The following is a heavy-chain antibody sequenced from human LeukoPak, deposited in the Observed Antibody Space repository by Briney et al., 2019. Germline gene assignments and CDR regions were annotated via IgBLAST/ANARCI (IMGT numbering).Heavy chain of an antibody. J-gene: IGHJ5*02. CDR3: ILNNGYENGFDP. CDR1: GFTFSGSA. CDR2: IRSKANHYAT. V-gene: IGHV3-73*01. Sequence: GGSLRLSCAASGFTFSGSAMHWVRQASGKGLEWVGRIRSKANHYATAYAASVKGRFTVSRDDSKNTAYLQMNSLKTEDTAVYYCILNNGYENGFDPWGQGTLVTVSS. D-gene: IGHD1/OR15-1a*01.